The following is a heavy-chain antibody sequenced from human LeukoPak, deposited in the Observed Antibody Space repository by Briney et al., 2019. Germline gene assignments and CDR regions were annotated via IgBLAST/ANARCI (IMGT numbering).Heavy chain of an antibody. CDR2: IYHSGST. V-gene: IGHV4-39*07. D-gene: IGHD6-13*01. CDR1: GGSISSSSYY. Sequence: SETLSLTCTVSGGSISSSSYYWGWIRQPPGKGLEWFGEIYHSGSTNYNPSLKSRVTISVDKSKNQFSLKLSSVTAADTAVYYCARDQQQQYYFDYWGQGTLVTVSS. CDR3: ARDQQQQYYFDY. J-gene: IGHJ4*02.